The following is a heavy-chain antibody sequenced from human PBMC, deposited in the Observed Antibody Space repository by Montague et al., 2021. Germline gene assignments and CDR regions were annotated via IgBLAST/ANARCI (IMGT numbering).Heavy chain of an antibody. CDR2: TSGGGGNT. Sequence: SLRLSCAASGFSFNYYAMAWVRQAPGKGLEWVSATSGGGGNTYYTDSVKGRFTISRDSSESTVFLQMNSLRVEDSAVYYCAKGPYDDGSYLLRFESWGQGTLVTVSS. CDR3: AKGPYDDGSYLLRFES. J-gene: IGHJ4*02. V-gene: IGHV3-23*01. D-gene: IGHD1-26*01. CDR1: GFSFNYYA.